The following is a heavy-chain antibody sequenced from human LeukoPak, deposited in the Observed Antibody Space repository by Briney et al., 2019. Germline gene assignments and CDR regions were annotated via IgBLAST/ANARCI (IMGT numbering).Heavy chain of an antibody. J-gene: IGHJ4*02. Sequence: GGSLRLSCAASGFTVSSNYMSWVRQAPGKGLEWVSVIYSGGSTYYADSVKGRFTISRDNSKNTLYLQMNSLRAEDTAVYYCARDSSGWHVFDYWGQGTLVTVSS. V-gene: IGHV3-53*01. CDR3: ARDSSGWHVFDY. CDR2: IYSGGST. D-gene: IGHD6-19*01. CDR1: GFTVSSNY.